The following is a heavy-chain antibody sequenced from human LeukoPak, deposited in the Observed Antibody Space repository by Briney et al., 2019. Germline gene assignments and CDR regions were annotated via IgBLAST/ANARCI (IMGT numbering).Heavy chain of an antibody. CDR3: AKDEGSSWRRYFDY. CDR2: IWYDGSNK. V-gene: IGHV3-33*06. CDR1: GFTFSSYG. D-gene: IGHD6-13*01. Sequence: PGRSLRLSCAASGFTFSSYGMHWVRQAPGKGLEWVAVIWYDGSNKYYADSVKGRFTISRDNSKNTLYLQMNSLRAEDTAVYYCAKDEGSSWRRYFDYWGQGTLVTVSS. J-gene: IGHJ4*02.